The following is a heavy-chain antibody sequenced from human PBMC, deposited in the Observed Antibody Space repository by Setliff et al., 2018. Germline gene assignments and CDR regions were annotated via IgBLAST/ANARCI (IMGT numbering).Heavy chain of an antibody. D-gene: IGHD3-16*01. CDR2: FRGSGGTT. Sequence: PGGSLRLSCAASGFTFTNYAMTWVRQAPGKGLEWVSGFRGSGGTTYYADSVKGRFTISRDNSKNTLFLQMNSLRAEDTAIYYCVKVPTWGSVDYWGQGTLVTVSS. CDR1: GFTFTNYA. J-gene: IGHJ4*02. CDR3: VKVPTWGSVDY. V-gene: IGHV3-23*01.